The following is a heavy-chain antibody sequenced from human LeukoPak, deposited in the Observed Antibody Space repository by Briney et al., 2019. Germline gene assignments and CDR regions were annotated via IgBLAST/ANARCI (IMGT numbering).Heavy chain of an antibody. CDR3: AKVGSRVFSAPDDY. CDR2: ISYDGSNK. J-gene: IGHJ4*02. Sequence: GRSLRLSCAASGFTFSSYGMHWVRQAPGTGLEWVAVISYDGSNKYYAASVKGRFTISRDNSKNTLYLQMNSLRAEDTAVYYCAKVGSRVFSAPDDYWGQGTLVTVSS. CDR1: GFTFSSYG. D-gene: IGHD1-26*01. V-gene: IGHV3-30*18.